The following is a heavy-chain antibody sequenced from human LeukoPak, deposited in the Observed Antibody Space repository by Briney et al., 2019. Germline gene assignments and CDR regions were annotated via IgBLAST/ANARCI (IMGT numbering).Heavy chain of an antibody. CDR2: ISSSSSTI. CDR3: ARETPGFDS. CDR1: GFTFSTYS. J-gene: IGHJ5*01. Sequence: PGGSLRLSCAASGFTFSTYSMNWVRQAPGKGLEWVSYISSSSSTIYYADSVKGRLTISRDNAKSSLYLQMNGLRDEDTAVYYCARETPGFDSWGQGTLVTVSS. V-gene: IGHV3-48*02.